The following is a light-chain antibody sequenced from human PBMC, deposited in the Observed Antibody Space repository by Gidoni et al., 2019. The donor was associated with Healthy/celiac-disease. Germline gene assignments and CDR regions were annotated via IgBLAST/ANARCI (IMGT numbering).Light chain of an antibody. CDR2: GAS. Sequence: EIVMTQSPATLSVSPGERATLSCSASQSVSSNLAWYQQKPGQAPRLLIYGASTRATGIPARCRGSGSGTEFTLTISSLQSEDFAVYYCQQYNNWPPGITFGQGTRLEIK. J-gene: IGKJ5*01. V-gene: IGKV3-15*01. CDR3: QQYNNWPPGIT. CDR1: QSVSSN.